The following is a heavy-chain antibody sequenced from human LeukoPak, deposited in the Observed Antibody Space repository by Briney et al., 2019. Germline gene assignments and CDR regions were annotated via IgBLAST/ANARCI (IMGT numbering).Heavy chain of an antibody. J-gene: IGHJ4*02. Sequence: GGSLRLSCVAFAFTSRNYGMTCVRRAPGKGLEWVANIRQDGNEKYYVDSVKGGFSIYSDNAKNSLSLHMNDLRAADTAVYYCARLSGDWYLVDYWGQGSLVTVSS. V-gene: IGHV3-7*05. D-gene: IGHD2-21*01. CDR2: IRQDGNEK. CDR3: ARLSGDWYLVDY. CDR1: AFTSRNYG.